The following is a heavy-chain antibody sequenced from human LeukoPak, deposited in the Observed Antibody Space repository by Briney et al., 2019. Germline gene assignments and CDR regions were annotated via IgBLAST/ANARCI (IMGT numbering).Heavy chain of an antibody. Sequence: SETLSLTCTVSGYSISSGYYWGWIRQPPGKGLEWIGSIYHSGSTYYNPSLKSRVTISVDTSKNQFSLKLSSVTAADTAVYYCAREPAYYYGSGSYFPPGWGQGTLVTVSS. CDR1: GYSISSGYY. D-gene: IGHD3-10*01. J-gene: IGHJ4*02. CDR2: IYHSGST. V-gene: IGHV4-38-2*02. CDR3: AREPAYYYGSGSYFPPG.